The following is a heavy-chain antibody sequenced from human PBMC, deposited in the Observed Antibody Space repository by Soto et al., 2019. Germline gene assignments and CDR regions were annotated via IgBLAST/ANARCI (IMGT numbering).Heavy chain of an antibody. Sequence: ASVKVSCKASGYTFTSYGISWVRQAPGQGLEWMGWISAYNGNTNYAQKLQGRVTMTTDTSTSTAYMELRSLRSDDTAVYYCATGLLGGNVLFGFDYWGQGTLVTVSS. CDR2: ISAYNGNT. CDR3: ATGLLGGNVLFGFDY. V-gene: IGHV1-18*01. J-gene: IGHJ4*02. CDR1: GYTFTSYG. D-gene: IGHD2-15*01.